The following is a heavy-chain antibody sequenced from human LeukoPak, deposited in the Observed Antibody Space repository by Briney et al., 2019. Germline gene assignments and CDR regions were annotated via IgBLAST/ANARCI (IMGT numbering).Heavy chain of an antibody. CDR2: IIPIFGTA. CDR1: GGTFTSYA. D-gene: IGHD1-7*01. Sequence: GSSVKVSCKASGGTFTSYAISWVRQAPGQGLEWMGRIIPIFGTANYAQKFQGRVTITTDESTSTAYMELSSLRSGETAVYYCARQPGGTTSAFDIWGQGTMVTVSS. CDR3: ARQPGGTTSAFDI. V-gene: IGHV1-69*05. J-gene: IGHJ3*02.